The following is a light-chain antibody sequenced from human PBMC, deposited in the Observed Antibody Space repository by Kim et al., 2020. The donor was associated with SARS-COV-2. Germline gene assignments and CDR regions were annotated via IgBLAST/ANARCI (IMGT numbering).Light chain of an antibody. Sequence: SPAERAALSCRGSQSVSSSYLAWYQQRPGQAPRLLIYGASSRATGSPDRFSGSGSGTDFTLTISRLEPEDFAVYYCQQYGSSPLTFGGGTKVDIK. CDR1: QSVSSSY. CDR2: GAS. J-gene: IGKJ4*01. V-gene: IGKV3-20*01. CDR3: QQYGSSPLT.